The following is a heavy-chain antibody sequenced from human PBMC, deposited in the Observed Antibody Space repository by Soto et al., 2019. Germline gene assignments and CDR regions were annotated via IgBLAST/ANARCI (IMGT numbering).Heavy chain of an antibody. CDR2: IIPMFNTA. V-gene: IGHV1-69*01. D-gene: IGHD2-8*02. Sequence: QVQLVQSGGEIKKPGSSVKVSCKASGGADVFNNYPVSWVRQAPGHGLEWMGAIIPMFNTADYAQKFQGRVTITADEFTRTAYMELTSLISEDTAVYYCARHYPTSPSGAGWFDTWGQGTLVTVSS. J-gene: IGHJ5*02. CDR1: GGADVFNNYP. CDR3: ARHYPTSPSGAGWFDT.